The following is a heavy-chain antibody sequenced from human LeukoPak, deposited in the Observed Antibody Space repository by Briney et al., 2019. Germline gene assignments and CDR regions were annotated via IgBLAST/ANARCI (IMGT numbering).Heavy chain of an antibody. CDR1: GFAFSSYS. CDR3: ARDRSYSGSYYTFDY. V-gene: IGHV3-48*01. J-gene: IGHJ4*02. D-gene: IGHD1-26*01. CDR2: ISSSSGTI. Sequence: GGSLRLSCAASGFAFSSYSMNWVRQAPGKGLEWLSSISSSSGTIYYADSVKGRFTISRDNAKNSLYLQMDSLRAEDTAVYYCARDRSYSGSYYTFDYWGQGTLVTVSS.